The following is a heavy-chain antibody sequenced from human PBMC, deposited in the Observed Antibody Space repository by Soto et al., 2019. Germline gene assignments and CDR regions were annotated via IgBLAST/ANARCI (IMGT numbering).Heavy chain of an antibody. CDR3: ANVVAGYYL. J-gene: IGHJ4*02. V-gene: IGHV1-3*01. D-gene: IGHD3-9*01. Sequence: QVQLVQSGAEVKKPGASVKVSCKASGYTFTMYSMHWVRQAPGQRPEWMGWIHAGSGNTEYSQKFQGRVTVTRDTSASTASLELSSLRSEDTAVYYCANVVAGYYLWGQGTLVTVSS. CDR1: GYTFTMYS. CDR2: IHAGSGNT.